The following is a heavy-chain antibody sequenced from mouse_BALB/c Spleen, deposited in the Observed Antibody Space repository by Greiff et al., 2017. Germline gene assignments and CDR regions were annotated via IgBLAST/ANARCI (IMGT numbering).Heavy chain of an antibody. D-gene: IGHD2-4*01. Sequence: QVQLQQSAAELARPGASVKMSCKASGYTFTSYTMHWVKQRPGQGLEWIGYINPSSGYTEYNQKFKDKTTLTADKSSSTAYMQLSSLTSEDSAVYYCARRDYYFYYFDYWGQGTTRTVSS. CDR1: GYTFTSYT. CDR2: INPSSGYT. V-gene: IGHV1-4*02. J-gene: IGHJ2*01. CDR3: ARRDYYFYYFDY.